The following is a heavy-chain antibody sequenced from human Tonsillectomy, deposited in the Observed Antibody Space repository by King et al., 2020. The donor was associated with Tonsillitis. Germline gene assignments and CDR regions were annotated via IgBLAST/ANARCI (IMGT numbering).Heavy chain of an antibody. CDR2: IYYSGST. CDR3: ARAFFFGVFIPFFVI. V-gene: IGHV4-59*01. D-gene: IGHD3-3*01. CDR1: GGAISSYY. Sequence: QLQESGPGLVKPSETLSLTCTVSGGAISSYYWSWIRQPPGKGLEWIGNIYYSGSTNYNPSLKSRVTISVDTSKNQFSLKLTSVTAADTAVYYCARAFFFGVFIPFFVIGGQGTMAPASS. J-gene: IGHJ3*02.